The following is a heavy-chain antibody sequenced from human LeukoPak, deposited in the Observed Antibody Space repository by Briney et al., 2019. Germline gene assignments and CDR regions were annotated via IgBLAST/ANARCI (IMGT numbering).Heavy chain of an antibody. CDR3: AREGGYCNSGYCYISLDY. Sequence: SETLSLTCTVSGASMTSYYWSWIRQPAGKGLEWIGRIYSSGTTNYNPSLRSRVSMSVDTSKSQFSLKLSSVIAADTAVYYCAREGGYCNSGYCYISLDYWGQGALLTVSS. CDR1: GASMTSYY. D-gene: IGHD2-2*02. V-gene: IGHV4-4*07. CDR2: IYSSGTT. J-gene: IGHJ4*02.